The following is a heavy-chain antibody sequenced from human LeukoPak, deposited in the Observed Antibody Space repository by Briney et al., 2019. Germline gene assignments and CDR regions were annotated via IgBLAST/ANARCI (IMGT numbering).Heavy chain of an antibody. CDR2: IIPIFGTA. CDR1: GGTFSSYA. CDR3: ARVSSWYPYYFDY. J-gene: IGHJ4*02. D-gene: IGHD6-13*01. V-gene: IGHV1-69*13. Sequence: GASVNVSCKASGGTFSSYAISWVRQAPGQGLEWMGGIIPIFGTANYAQKFQGRVTITADESTSTAYMELSSLRSEDTAVYYCARVSSWYPYYFDYWGQGTLVTVSS.